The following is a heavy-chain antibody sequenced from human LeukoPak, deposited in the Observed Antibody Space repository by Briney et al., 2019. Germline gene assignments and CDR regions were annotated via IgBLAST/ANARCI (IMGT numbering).Heavy chain of an antibody. CDR3: AKDYYYGSGSQDYFDY. D-gene: IGHD3-10*01. CDR2: ISGSGGST. J-gene: IGHJ4*02. Sequence: GGSLRLSCAASGFTFSNYAMSWVRQAPGRGLEWVSAISGSGGSTYYADSVKGRFTISRDNSKNTLYLQMNSLRAEDTAVYFCAKDYYYGSGSQDYFDYWGQGTLVTVSS. V-gene: IGHV3-23*01. CDR1: GFTFSNYA.